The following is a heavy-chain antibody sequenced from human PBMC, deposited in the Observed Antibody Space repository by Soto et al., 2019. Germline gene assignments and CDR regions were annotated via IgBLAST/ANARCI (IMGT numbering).Heavy chain of an antibody. D-gene: IGHD3-10*01. J-gene: IGHJ4*02. CDR1: GYTFTSYA. V-gene: IGHV1-3*01. Sequence: ASLKVSCKASGYTFTSYAMHWVRQAPGQRLEWMGWINAGNGNTKYSQKFQGRVTITRDTSASTAYMELSSLRSEDTAVYYCARGIWFGELRFDYWGQGTLVTVSS. CDR3: ARGIWFGELRFDY. CDR2: INAGNGNT.